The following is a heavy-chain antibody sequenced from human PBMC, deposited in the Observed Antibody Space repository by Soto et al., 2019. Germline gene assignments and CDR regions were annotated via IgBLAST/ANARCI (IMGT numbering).Heavy chain of an antibody. J-gene: IGHJ5*02. V-gene: IGHV4-30-4*01. D-gene: IGHD3-16*01. CDR2: IYYSGST. Sequence: GSISSGDYYWSWIRQPPGKGLEWIGYIYYSGSTYYNPSLKSRVTISVDTSKNQFSLKLSSVTAADTAVYYCARDGGWLHGVDPWGQGTLVTVSS. CDR1: GSISSGDYY. CDR3: ARDGGWLHGVDP.